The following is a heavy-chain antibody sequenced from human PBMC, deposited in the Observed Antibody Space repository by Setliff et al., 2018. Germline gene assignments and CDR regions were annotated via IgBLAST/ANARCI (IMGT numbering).Heavy chain of an antibody. Sequence: SETLSLTCTVSGGSISGGTYYWTWIRQPAGKGLEWIGHWYTSGITDYNPSLKSQVTISVDTSKNQFSLKLSSVTAADTAVFFCARGQNSYHPGSWGPLYDHWGQGTQVTVSS. CDR2: WYTSGIT. J-gene: IGHJ4*02. CDR1: GGSISGGTYY. CDR3: ARGQNSYHPGSWGPLYDH. D-gene: IGHD3-10*01. V-gene: IGHV4-61*09.